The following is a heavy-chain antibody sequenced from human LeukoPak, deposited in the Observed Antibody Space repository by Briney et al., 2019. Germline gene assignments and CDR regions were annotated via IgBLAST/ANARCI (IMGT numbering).Heavy chain of an antibody. D-gene: IGHD1-26*01. CDR2: ISTGSTYI. CDR3: ARDGASLGAQFDY. J-gene: IGHJ4*02. V-gene: IGHV3-21*01. CDR1: GFTFNSYT. Sequence: PGGSLRLSCAASGFTFNSYTMTWVRQAPGKGLEWVSSISTGSTYIYYADSVKGRFTISRDNAKNSLYLQMNSLRAEDTAVYYCARDGASLGAQFDYWGQGTLVTVSS.